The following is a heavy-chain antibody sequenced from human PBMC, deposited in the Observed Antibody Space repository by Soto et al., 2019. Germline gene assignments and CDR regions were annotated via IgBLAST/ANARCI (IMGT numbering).Heavy chain of an antibody. Sequence: GGSLRLSCAASGFTFSSYSMNWVRQAPGKGLEWVSSISSSSSYIYYADSVKGRFTISRDNAKNSLYLQMNSLRAEDTAVYYCARDWGIAAPSWGGYYFDYWGQGTLVTVSS. J-gene: IGHJ4*02. CDR2: ISSSSSYI. D-gene: IGHD6-13*01. CDR1: GFTFSSYS. CDR3: ARDWGIAAPSWGGYYFDY. V-gene: IGHV3-21*01.